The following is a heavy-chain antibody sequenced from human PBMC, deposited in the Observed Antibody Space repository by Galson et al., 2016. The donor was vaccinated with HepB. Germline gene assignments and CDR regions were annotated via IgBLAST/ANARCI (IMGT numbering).Heavy chain of an antibody. D-gene: IGHD3-22*01. CDR1: GFTFRIYT. CDR2: ISDDGNDK. V-gene: IGHV3-30-3*01. Sequence: SLRLSCATSGFTFRIYTMHWVRQAPGKGLEWLASISDDGNDKNYADSVRGRFSISRDNSEKTLFGQMNSLRTEDTAVYYWARDSTGYRNFDYWGQGTRVTVSS. J-gene: IGHJ4*02. CDR3: ARDSTGYRNFDY.